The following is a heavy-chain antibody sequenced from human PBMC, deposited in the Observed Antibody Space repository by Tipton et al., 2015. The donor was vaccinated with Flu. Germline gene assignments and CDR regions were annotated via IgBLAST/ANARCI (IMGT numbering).Heavy chain of an antibody. Sequence: TLSLTCTVSGGSMSSYYWAWIRQPAGKGLEWIGRMYTSGSTKYNPSLESRVTMSVDTSNNHFSLKLSSVTAADTAVYYCARGSGSGTYLIFDFWRQGTLATVSS. CDR1: GGSMSSYY. CDR3: ARGSGSGTYLIFDF. J-gene: IGHJ4*02. D-gene: IGHD3-10*01. V-gene: IGHV4-4*07. CDR2: MYTSGST.